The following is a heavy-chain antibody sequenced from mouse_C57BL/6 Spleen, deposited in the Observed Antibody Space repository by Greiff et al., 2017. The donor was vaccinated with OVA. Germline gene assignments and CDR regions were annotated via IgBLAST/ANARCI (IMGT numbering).Heavy chain of an antibody. Sequence: EVQLQESEGGLVPPGSSMKLSCTASGFTFSDYYMAWVRQVPEKGLEWVANINYDGSSTYYLDSLTSRFIISRDNATNMLYLQMSSLKSEDTATDYCARGVPRGAFDYWGQGTTLTVSS. D-gene: IGHD6-1*01. CDR1: GFTFSDYY. V-gene: IGHV5-16*01. CDR2: INYDGSST. CDR3: ARGVPRGAFDY. J-gene: IGHJ2*01.